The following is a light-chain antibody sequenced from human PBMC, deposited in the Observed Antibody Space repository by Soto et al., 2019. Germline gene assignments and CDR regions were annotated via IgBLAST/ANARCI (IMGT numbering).Light chain of an antibody. J-gene: IGKJ5*01. V-gene: IGKV1-39*01. CDR2: AAS. Sequence: DLQMTQSPSSLSASVGDRVTITCRASESISRHLNWHQQKPGNAPKLLIYAASSLQNGVPSRFSGSGSGTDFTLTISNLQPGDFATYYCQESYSTLSITFGQGTRLE. CDR3: QESYSTLSIT. CDR1: ESISRH.